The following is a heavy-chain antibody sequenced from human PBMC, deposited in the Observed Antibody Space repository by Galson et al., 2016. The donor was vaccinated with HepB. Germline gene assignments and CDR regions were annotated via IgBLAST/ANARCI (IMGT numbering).Heavy chain of an antibody. J-gene: IGHJ6*02. CDR1: GATFINYA. D-gene: IGHD3-10*01. CDR3: AGANAPNYHFYSMDA. Sequence: SVKVSCKASGATFINYAITWVRQAPGQGLEWMGGVIPVFGIEKYAQNFQGRVTFTADESTSTAYMELSSLTSADTAVYYCAGANAPNYHFYSMDAWGQGTTVIVSS. V-gene: IGHV1-69*13. CDR2: VIPVFGIE.